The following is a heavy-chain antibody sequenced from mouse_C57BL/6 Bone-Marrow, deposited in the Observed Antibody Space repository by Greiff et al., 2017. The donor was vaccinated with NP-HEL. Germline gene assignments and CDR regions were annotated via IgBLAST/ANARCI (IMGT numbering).Heavy chain of an antibody. J-gene: IGHJ4*01. CDR2: IDPETGGT. CDR3: TRLTYDYDALYAMDY. V-gene: IGHV1-15*01. D-gene: IGHD2-4*01. CDR1: GYTFTDYE. Sequence: QVQLQQSGAELVRPGASVTLSCKASGYTFTDYEMHWVKPTPVHGLEWIGAIDPETGGTAYNQKFKGKAILTADKSSSTAYMELRSLTSEDSAVYYCTRLTYDYDALYAMDYWGQGTSVTVSS.